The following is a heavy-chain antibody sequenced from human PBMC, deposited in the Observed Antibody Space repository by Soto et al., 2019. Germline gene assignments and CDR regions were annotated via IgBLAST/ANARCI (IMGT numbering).Heavy chain of an antibody. Sequence: PSETLSLTCTVSGGSISSSSYYWVWIRQPPGKGLEWIGSIYYSGSTYYNPSLKSRVTISVDTSKNQFSLKLSSVTAADTAVYYCARETGTTPMGFYYYGMDVWGQGTTVTVSS. J-gene: IGHJ6*02. V-gene: IGHV4-39*02. CDR3: ARETGTTPMGFYYYGMDV. CDR1: GGSISSSSYY. D-gene: IGHD1-7*01. CDR2: IYYSGST.